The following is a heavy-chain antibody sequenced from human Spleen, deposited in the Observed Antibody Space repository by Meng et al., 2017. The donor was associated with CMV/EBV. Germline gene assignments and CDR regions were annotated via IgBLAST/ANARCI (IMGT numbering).Heavy chain of an antibody. Sequence: SISSGGYYWSWIRQHPGKGLEWIGYIYYSGSTYYNPSLESRVTISVDTSKNQFSLKLTSVTAADTAVYYCARRWSLGSGWYGGHFDYWGQGTLVTVSS. CDR1: SISSGGYY. J-gene: IGHJ4*02. CDR3: ARRWSLGSGWYGGHFDY. D-gene: IGHD6-19*01. CDR2: IYYSGST. V-gene: IGHV4-31*02.